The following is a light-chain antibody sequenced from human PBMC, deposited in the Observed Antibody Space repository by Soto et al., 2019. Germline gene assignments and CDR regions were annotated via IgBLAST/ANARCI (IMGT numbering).Light chain of an antibody. CDR2: EVS. CDR3: SSYTTSSTRV. J-gene: IGLJ1*01. CDR1: SSDVGGYKY. V-gene: IGLV2-8*01. Sequence: QSVLTQPPSASGSPGQSVTISCTGTSSDVGGYKYVSWYQQHPGKAPKLILYEVSKRPSGVPDRFSGSKSGNTASLTVSGLQAEDEADYYCSSYTTSSTRVFGTGTKVPVL.